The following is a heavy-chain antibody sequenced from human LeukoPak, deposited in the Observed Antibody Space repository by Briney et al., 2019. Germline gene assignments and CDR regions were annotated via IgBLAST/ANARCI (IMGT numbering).Heavy chain of an antibody. D-gene: IGHD4-17*01. Sequence: PGRSLRLSCAASGFTFSSYGMHWVRQAPGKGLEWVAVIWYDGSNKYYADSVKGRFTISSDNSKNTLYLQMNSLRAEDTAVYYCARDDYGDYGSFDYWAREPWSPSPQ. J-gene: IGHJ4*02. CDR1: GFTFSSYG. CDR3: ARDDYGDYGSFDY. CDR2: IWYDGSNK. V-gene: IGHV3-33*01.